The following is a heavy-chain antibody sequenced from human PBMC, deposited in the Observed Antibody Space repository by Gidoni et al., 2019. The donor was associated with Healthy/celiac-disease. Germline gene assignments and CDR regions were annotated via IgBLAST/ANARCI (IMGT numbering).Heavy chain of an antibody. CDR3: ARVLGYYYDSSGYYKRRWFDP. CDR1: GGSISSYY. V-gene: IGHV4-59*01. Sequence: QVQLQESGPGLVKPSETLSLTCTVSGGSISSYYWSWIRQPPGKGLEWIGYIYYSGSTNYNPSLKSRVTISVDTSKNQFPLKLSSVTAADTAVYYCARVLGYYYDSSGYYKRRWFDPWGQGTLVTVSS. D-gene: IGHD3-22*01. CDR2: IYYSGST. J-gene: IGHJ5*02.